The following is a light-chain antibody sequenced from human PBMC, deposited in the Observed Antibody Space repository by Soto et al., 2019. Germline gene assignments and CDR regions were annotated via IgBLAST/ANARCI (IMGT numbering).Light chain of an antibody. Sequence: EIVLTQSPATLSLSPGETATISCGASQSIDKNYLGWYQQKPGLAPRLLIYDVSNRATGIPGRFSGSGSGTDFTLTITRLEPEDFAVYYCQQYAHSPLTFGGGTKVEIK. CDR2: DVS. CDR3: QQYAHSPLT. J-gene: IGKJ4*01. V-gene: IGKV3D-20*01. CDR1: QSIDKNY.